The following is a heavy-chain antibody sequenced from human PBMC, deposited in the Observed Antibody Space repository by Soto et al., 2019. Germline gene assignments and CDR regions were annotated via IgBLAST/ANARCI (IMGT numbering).Heavy chain of an antibody. Sequence: SETLSLTCTVSGGSISSGGYYWSWIRQHPGKGLEWIGYIYYSGSTYYNPSLKSRVTISVDTSKNQFSLKLSSVTAADTAVYYCARDTGEQQLVSYFDYWGQGTLVTVSS. CDR2: IYYSGST. D-gene: IGHD6-13*01. CDR1: GGSISSGGYY. CDR3: ARDTGEQQLVSYFDY. J-gene: IGHJ4*02. V-gene: IGHV4-31*03.